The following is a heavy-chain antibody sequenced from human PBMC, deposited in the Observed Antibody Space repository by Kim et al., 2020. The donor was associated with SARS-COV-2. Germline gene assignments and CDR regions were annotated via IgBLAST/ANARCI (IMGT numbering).Heavy chain of an antibody. D-gene: IGHD5-12*01. CDR1: GGSISSGGYY. V-gene: IGHV4-31*03. Sequence: SETLSLTCTVSGGSISSGGYYWSWIRQHPGKGLEWIGYIYYSGSTYYNPSLKCRVTISVDTSKNQFSLKLSSVTAADTAVYYCARARLGVVATIDTFDIWGKGTMVTVSS. CDR3: ARARLGVVATIDTFDI. J-gene: IGHJ3*02. CDR2: IYYSGST.